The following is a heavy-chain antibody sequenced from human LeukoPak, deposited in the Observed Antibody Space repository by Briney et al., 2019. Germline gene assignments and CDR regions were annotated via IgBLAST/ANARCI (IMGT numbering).Heavy chain of an antibody. CDR3: ARVNIVGATKVDY. V-gene: IGHV4-59*08. Sequence: SETLSLTCTVSGGSISSYYWSWIRQPPGKGLEWIGYIYYSGSTNYNPSLKSRVTISVDTSKNQFSLKLSSVTAADTAVYYCARVNIVGATKVDYWGQGTLVTDSS. CDR1: GGSISSYY. CDR2: IYYSGST. D-gene: IGHD1-26*01. J-gene: IGHJ4*02.